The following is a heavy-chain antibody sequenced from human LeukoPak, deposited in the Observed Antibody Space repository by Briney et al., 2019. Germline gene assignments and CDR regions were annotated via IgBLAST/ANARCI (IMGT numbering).Heavy chain of an antibody. CDR2: IYYSGST. CDR1: GGSICSYY. CDR3: ARLTMVRGVIPYDAFDI. V-gene: IGHV4-59*01. Sequence: SETLSLTCTVSGGSICSYYWSWIRQPPGKGLEWIGYIYYSGSTNYNPSLKSRVTISVDTSKNQFSLKLSSVTAADTAVYYCARLTMVRGVIPYDAFDIWGQGTMVTVSS. J-gene: IGHJ3*02. D-gene: IGHD3-10*01.